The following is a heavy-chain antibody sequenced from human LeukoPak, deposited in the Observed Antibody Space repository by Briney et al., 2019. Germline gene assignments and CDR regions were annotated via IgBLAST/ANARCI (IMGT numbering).Heavy chain of an antibody. V-gene: IGHV4-34*01. CDR3: ARDSFGSSRPSDY. Sequence: PSETLSLTCAVYGGSFSGYYWSWIRQPPGKGLEWIGEINHSGSTNYNPSLKSRVTISVDTSKNQFSLKLSSVTAADTAVYYCARDSFGSSRPSDYWGQGTLVTVSS. J-gene: IGHJ4*02. D-gene: IGHD1-26*01. CDR2: INHSGST. CDR1: GGSFSGYY.